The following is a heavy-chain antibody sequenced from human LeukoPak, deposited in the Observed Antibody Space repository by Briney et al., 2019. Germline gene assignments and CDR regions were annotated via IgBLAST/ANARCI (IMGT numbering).Heavy chain of an antibody. J-gene: IGHJ1*01. CDR2: IYYTGRT. D-gene: IGHD3-22*01. Sequence: SETLSLICSVSGGYISSSSYYWGWIRQPPGKGLEWIGDIYYTGRTYYNSSLKSRLTVSIDTSKNQFSLKLASLTAADTGVYYCARRRYYDGTGYLDWGQGTRITVSS. CDR1: GGYISSSSYY. V-gene: IGHV4-39*01. CDR3: ARRRYYDGTGYLD.